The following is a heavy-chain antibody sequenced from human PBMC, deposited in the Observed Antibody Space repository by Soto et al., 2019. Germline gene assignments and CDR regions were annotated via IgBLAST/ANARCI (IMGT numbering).Heavy chain of an antibody. CDR2: IWYDGSNK. J-gene: IGHJ4*02. Sequence: QVQLVESGRGVVQPGRSLRLSCAASGFTFSSYGMHWVRQAPGKGLEWVAVIWYDGSNKYYADSVKGRFTISRDNSKNTLYLQMNSLRAEDTAVYYCARSGKLGYCTNGVCPTFDYWGQGTLVTVSS. CDR1: GFTFSSYG. V-gene: IGHV3-33*01. D-gene: IGHD2-8*01. CDR3: ARSGKLGYCTNGVCPTFDY.